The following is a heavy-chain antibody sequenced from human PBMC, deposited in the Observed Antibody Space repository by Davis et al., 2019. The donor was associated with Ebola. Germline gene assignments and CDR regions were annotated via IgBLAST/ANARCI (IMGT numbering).Heavy chain of an antibody. V-gene: IGHV4-59*08. CDR3: ARRRATADRAAFDV. CDR2: IYYSGTT. Sequence: MPSETLSLTCTVSGSSISSYYWSWIRQPPGKGLEWIGYIYYSGTTNYNPSLKSRVTMSVDTSKNQFSLNLSSVTAADAALYYCARRRATADRAAFDVWGQGTVVTVS. D-gene: IGHD3-22*01. CDR1: GSSISSYY. J-gene: IGHJ3*01.